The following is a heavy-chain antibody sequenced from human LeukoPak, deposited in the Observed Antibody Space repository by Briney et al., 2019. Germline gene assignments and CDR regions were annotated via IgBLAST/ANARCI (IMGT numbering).Heavy chain of an antibody. CDR2: ISSSSSYI. CDR3: ARWGGSGYYFDAVGFDY. V-gene: IGHV3-21*01. D-gene: IGHD3-22*01. CDR1: GFTFSSYS. Sequence: GGALRLSCAASGFTFSSYSMNWVRQAPGKGLEWVSSISSSSSYIYYADSVKGRFTISRDNAKNSLYLQMNSLRAEDTAVYYCARWGGSGYYFDAVGFDYWGQGTLVTVSS. J-gene: IGHJ4*02.